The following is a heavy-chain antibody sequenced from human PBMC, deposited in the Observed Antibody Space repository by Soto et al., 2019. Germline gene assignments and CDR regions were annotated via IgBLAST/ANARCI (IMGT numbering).Heavy chain of an antibody. D-gene: IGHD6-19*01. CDR1: GFTFSDYA. J-gene: IGHJ4*02. V-gene: IGHV3-30*18. CDR3: AKGGRQWLVTSDFNY. Sequence: VQLVESGGGVVQPGRSLRLSCAASGFTFSDYAMHWVRQAPGKGLEWVAVVSHDGRNTHYADSVKGRFTISRDSSKNTVSLELTSLSAEDTAVYYCAKGGRQWLVTSDFNYWGQVALVTVSS. CDR2: VSHDGRNT.